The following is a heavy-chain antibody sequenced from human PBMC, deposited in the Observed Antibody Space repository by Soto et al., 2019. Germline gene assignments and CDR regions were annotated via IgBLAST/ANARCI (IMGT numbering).Heavy chain of an antibody. CDR3: ARGYNDFWSGYFTWFDP. CDR2: IYYSGST. CDR1: GGSISSYY. Sequence: SETLSLTCTVSGGSISSYYWSWIRQPPGKGLEWIGYIYYSGSTNYNPSLKSRVTISLDTSKNQFSLKLSSVTAADTAVYYCARGYNDFWSGYFTWFDPWGQGTLVTVSS. D-gene: IGHD3-3*01. V-gene: IGHV4-59*01. J-gene: IGHJ5*02.